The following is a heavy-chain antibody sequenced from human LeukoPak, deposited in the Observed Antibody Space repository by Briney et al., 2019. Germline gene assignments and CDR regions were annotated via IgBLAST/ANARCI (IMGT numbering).Heavy chain of an antibody. V-gene: IGHV3-23*01. CDR1: GFTFSSYA. CDR3: AKVRVVTYYFDY. D-gene: IGHD4-23*01. CDR2: ISGSGGST. Sequence: HPGGSLRLSCAASGFTFSSYAMNWVRQAPGKGLEWVSAISGSGGSTYYADSVKGRSTISRDNSKNTLYLQMNSLRAEDTAVYYCAKVRVVTYYFDYWGQGTLVTVSS. J-gene: IGHJ4*02.